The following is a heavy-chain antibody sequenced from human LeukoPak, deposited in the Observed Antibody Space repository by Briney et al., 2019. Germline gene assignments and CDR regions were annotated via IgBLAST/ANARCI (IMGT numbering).Heavy chain of an antibody. V-gene: IGHV3-30*18. CDR2: MSSHGSNK. Sequence: GTSLRLSCAASGFTLSTYGMHWVRQAPGKGLEWGAVMSSHGSNKYYADSVKGRFTISRDNSKNTLYLQMNSLRTEDTAVYYCAKDRDDGFDIWGQGTMVSVSS. CDR1: GFTLSTYG. J-gene: IGHJ3*02. CDR3: AKDRDDGFDI.